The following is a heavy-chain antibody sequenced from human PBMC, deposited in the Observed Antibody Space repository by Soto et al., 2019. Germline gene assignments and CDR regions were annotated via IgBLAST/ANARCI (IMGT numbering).Heavy chain of an antibody. V-gene: IGHV1-18*01. D-gene: IGHD1-1*01. CDR1: GYAFTTYG. Sequence: QVHLVQSGAEVKKPGASVKVSCKGSGYAFTTYGITWVRQAPGQGLEWMGGISAHHGNTNYAQKLQGRVTVTRDTATSTAYTELRSLRSGDTAVYYCARGRYGDYWGQGALVTVSS. J-gene: IGHJ4*02. CDR3: ARGRYGDY. CDR2: ISAHHGNT.